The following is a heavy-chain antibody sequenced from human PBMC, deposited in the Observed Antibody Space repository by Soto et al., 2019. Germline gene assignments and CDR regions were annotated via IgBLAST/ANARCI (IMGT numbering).Heavy chain of an antibody. D-gene: IGHD2-21*01. Sequence: QITLKESGPTLVKPTQTLTLTCTFSGFSLTTSGVAVGWIRQPPGKALEWLAVVYWDDDKRYRPSLNSRLTITKDTSKNQVVLTMTNVDPVDTATYYCAHGGAGHSYCNDITCYYGRWFDPWRQGILVTVSS. CDR3: AHGGAGHSYCNDITCYYGRWFDP. J-gene: IGHJ5*02. CDR1: GFSLTTSGVA. V-gene: IGHV2-5*02. CDR2: VYWDDDK.